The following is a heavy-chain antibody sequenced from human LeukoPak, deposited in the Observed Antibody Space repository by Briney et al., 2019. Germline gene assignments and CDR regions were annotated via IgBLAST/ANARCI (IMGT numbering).Heavy chain of an antibody. Sequence: SETLSLTCTVSGYSISSGYYWGWIRQPPGKGLEWIGSIYHSGSTNYNPSLKSRVTISVDKSKNQFSLKLSSVTAADTAVYYCARSPSGSSSRWFDPWGQGTLVTVSS. CDR3: ARSPSGSSSRWFDP. D-gene: IGHD1-26*01. V-gene: IGHV4-38-2*02. CDR2: IYHSGST. J-gene: IGHJ5*02. CDR1: GYSISSGYY.